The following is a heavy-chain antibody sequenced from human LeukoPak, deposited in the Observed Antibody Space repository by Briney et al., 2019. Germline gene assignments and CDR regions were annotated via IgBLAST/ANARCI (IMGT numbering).Heavy chain of an antibody. Sequence: GGSLRLSCAASGFTFNNYAMSWVRQAPGKGLEWVSTISGSGDSTHYADSVKGRFTISRDNSKNTLYLQMNSLRVEDTAVYYCAKDRPNYYDSSGHYYRRDGDYWGQGTLVTVSS. J-gene: IGHJ4*02. CDR3: AKDRPNYYDSSGHYYRRDGDY. D-gene: IGHD3-22*01. CDR1: GFTFNNYA. CDR2: ISGSGDST. V-gene: IGHV3-23*01.